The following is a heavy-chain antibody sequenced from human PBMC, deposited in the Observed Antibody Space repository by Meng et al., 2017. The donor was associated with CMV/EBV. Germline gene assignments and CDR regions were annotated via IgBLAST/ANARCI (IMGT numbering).Heavy chain of an antibody. J-gene: IGHJ5*02. Sequence: SVNVSCKASGGTFSSYAISWVRQAPGQGLEWMGGIIPILGIANYAQKFQGRVTITADKSTSTAHMELSSLRSEDTAVYYCARKYQLLSWFDPWGQGTLVTVSS. CDR3: ARKYQLLSWFDP. CDR2: IIPILGIA. D-gene: IGHD2-2*01. CDR1: GGTFSSYA. V-gene: IGHV1-69*10.